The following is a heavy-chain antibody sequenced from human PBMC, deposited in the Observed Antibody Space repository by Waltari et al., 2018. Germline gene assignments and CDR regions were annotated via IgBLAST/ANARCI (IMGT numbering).Heavy chain of an antibody. D-gene: IGHD1-7*01. CDR1: GYTLTELS. V-gene: IGHV1-24*01. Sequence: QVQLVQSGAEVKKPGASVKVSCKVSGYTLTELSMHWVRQAPGKGLEWMGGFDPEDGETIYAQKFQGRVTMTEDTATDTAYMELSSVTAADTAVYYCASIVKSGGDWNYLDAFDIWGQGTMVTVSS. CDR3: ASIVKSGGDWNYLDAFDI. CDR2: FDPEDGET. J-gene: IGHJ3*02.